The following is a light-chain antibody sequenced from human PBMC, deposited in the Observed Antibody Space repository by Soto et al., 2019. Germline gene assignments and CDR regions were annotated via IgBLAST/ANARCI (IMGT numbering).Light chain of an antibody. CDR2: RNN. V-gene: IGLV1-44*01. CDR3: AVWDDSLNGWV. CDR1: SSNIGSNT. J-gene: IGLJ3*02. Sequence: QSVLTQPPSASATPGQRVTISCSGSSSNIGSNTVSWYQQLPGTAPKHLIYRNNQRPSGVPDRFSGSKSGTSASLAISGLQSEDEADYYCAVWDDSLNGWVFGGGTKLTVL.